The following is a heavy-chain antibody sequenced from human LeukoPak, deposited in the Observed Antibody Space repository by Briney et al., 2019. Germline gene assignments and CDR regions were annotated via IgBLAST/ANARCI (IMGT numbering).Heavy chain of an antibody. D-gene: IGHD5-24*01. Sequence: SVKVSCKASGYAFTSYGISWVRQAPGQGLEWMGWISAYNGNTNYAQKLQGRVTMTTDTSTSTAYMELRSLRSDDTAVYYCARRGSVEMATISYYYYMDVWGKGTTVTISS. CDR2: ISAYNGNT. CDR1: GYAFTSYG. V-gene: IGHV1-18*01. J-gene: IGHJ6*03. CDR3: ARRGSVEMATISYYYYMDV.